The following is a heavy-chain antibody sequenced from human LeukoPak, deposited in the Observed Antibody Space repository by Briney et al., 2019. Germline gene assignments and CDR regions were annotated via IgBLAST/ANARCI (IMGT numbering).Heavy chain of an antibody. CDR1: GFAFSSHA. D-gene: IGHD6-6*01. V-gene: IGHV3-30*04. CDR2: ISYDENTK. Sequence: GGSLRLSCAASGFAFSSHAMHWVRQAPGKGLEWVAVISYDENTKYYADSVKGRFTISRDNSRNTLYLQMNSLRADDTALYYCARDLYSSSSVNWFDPWGQGTLVTVSS. J-gene: IGHJ5*02. CDR3: ARDLYSSSSVNWFDP.